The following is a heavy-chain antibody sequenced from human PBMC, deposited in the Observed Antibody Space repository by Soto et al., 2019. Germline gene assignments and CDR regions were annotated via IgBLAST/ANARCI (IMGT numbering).Heavy chain of an antibody. CDR2: INAGNGNT. CDR1: GYTFTTYT. Sequence: GASVKVSCKASGYTFTTYTMHWVRQAPGQRLEWMGWINAGNGNTKYSRKFQGRVTITRDTSASTAYMELSSLRSEDTAVYYCAIKIPYYYDTSGFKDAFDIWGQGTMVTVSS. J-gene: IGHJ3*02. CDR3: AIKIPYYYDTSGFKDAFDI. V-gene: IGHV1-3*01. D-gene: IGHD3-22*01.